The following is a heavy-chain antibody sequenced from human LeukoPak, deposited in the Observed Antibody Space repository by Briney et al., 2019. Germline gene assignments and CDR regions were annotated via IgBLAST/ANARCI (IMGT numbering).Heavy chain of an antibody. CDR1: GFTFDDYA. Sequence: GGSLRLSCAASGFTFDDYATYWVRQAPGKGLEWVSGISWNGGSIGCADSVKDRFTISRDNAKNSLYLQMNSLRAEDTALYYCAKDDKGYYDSSGYSDYWGQGTLVTVSS. CDR2: ISWNGGSI. D-gene: IGHD3-22*01. CDR3: AKDDKGYYDSSGYSDY. J-gene: IGHJ4*02. V-gene: IGHV3-9*01.